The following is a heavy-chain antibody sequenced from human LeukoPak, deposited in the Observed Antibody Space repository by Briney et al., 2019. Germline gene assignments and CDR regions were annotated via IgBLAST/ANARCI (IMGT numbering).Heavy chain of an antibody. J-gene: IGHJ4*02. CDR3: ASHGGYCSGGSCYAIDY. CDR2: IYYSGST. CDR1: GGSFSGYY. Sequence: PSETLSLTCAVYGGSFSGYYWSWIRQPPGKGLEWIGSIYYSGSTYYNPSLKSRVTISVDTSKNQFSLKLSSVTAADTAVYYCASHGGYCSGGSCYAIDYWGQGTLVTVSS. V-gene: IGHV4-34*01. D-gene: IGHD2-15*01.